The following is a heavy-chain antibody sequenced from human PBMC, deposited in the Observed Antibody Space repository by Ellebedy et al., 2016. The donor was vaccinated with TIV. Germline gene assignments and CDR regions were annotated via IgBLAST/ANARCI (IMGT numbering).Heavy chain of an antibody. J-gene: IGHJ4*02. CDR1: GFSLSTSGMC. CDR3: ARVRFAGGIGVFDY. Sequence: SGPTLVKPTQTLTLTCTFSGFSLSTSGMCVSWIRQPPGKALEWLARIDWDDYKYYSTPLKTRLTISEDTSKNQVVLTMTNMDPVDTATYYCARVRFAGGIGVFDYWGQGTLITVSS. D-gene: IGHD6-19*01. V-gene: IGHV2-70*11. CDR2: IDWDDYK.